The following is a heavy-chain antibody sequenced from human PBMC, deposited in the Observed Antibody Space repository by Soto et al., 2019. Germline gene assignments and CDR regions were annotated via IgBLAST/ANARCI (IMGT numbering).Heavy chain of an antibody. CDR2: TSGSGGST. D-gene: IGHD1-1*01. V-gene: IGHV3-23*01. Sequence: GGSLRLSCAASGFTFSSYAMSWVRQAPGKGLEWVSATSGSGGSTYYADSVKGRFTISRDNSKNTLYLQMNSLRAEDTAVYYCAKDRTGATGLYYYGMDVWGQGTTVTVSS. CDR1: GFTFSSYA. CDR3: AKDRTGATGLYYYGMDV. J-gene: IGHJ6*02.